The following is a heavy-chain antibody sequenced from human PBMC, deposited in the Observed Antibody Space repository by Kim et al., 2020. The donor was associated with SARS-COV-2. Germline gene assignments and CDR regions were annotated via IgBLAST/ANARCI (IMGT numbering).Heavy chain of an antibody. CDR2: INPSGGST. V-gene: IGHV1-46*01. CDR3: ARETYGSGGANWFDP. D-gene: IGHD3-10*01. Sequence: ASVKVSCKASGYTFTSYYMHWVRQAPGQGLEWMGIINPSGGSTSYAQKFQGRVTMTRDTSTSTFYMELSSLRSEDTAVYYCARETYGSGGANWFDPWGQGTLVTVSS. CDR1: GYTFTSYY. J-gene: IGHJ5*02.